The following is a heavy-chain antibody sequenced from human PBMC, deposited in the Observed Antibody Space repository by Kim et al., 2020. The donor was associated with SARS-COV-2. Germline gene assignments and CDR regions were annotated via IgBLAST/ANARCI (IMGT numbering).Heavy chain of an antibody. CDR3: ARGGPNWNYPTLGFDY. CDR1: GGSFSGYY. V-gene: IGHV4-34*01. Sequence: SETLSLTCAVYGGSFSGYYWSWIRQPPGKGLEWIGEINHSGSTNYNPSLKSRVTISVDTSKNQFSLKLSSVTAADTAVYYCARGGPNWNYPTLGFDYWGQGTLVTVSS. J-gene: IGHJ4*02. CDR2: INHSGST. D-gene: IGHD1-7*01.